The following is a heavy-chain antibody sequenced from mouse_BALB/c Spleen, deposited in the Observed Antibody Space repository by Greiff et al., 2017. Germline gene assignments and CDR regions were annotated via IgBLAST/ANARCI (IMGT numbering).Heavy chain of an antibody. J-gene: IGHJ4*01. V-gene: IGHV2-9-2*01. CDR1: GFSLTSYD. Sequence: VQLQQSGPGLVAPSQSLSITCTVSGFSLTSYDISWIRQPPGKGLEWLGVIWTGGGTNYNSAFMSRLSISKDNSKSQVFLKMNSLQTDDTAIYYCVRERYYYAMDYWGQGTSVTVSS. CDR2: IWTGGGT. CDR3: VRERYYYAMDY.